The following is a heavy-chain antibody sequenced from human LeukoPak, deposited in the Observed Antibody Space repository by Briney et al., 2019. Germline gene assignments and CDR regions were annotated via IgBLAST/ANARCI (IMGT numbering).Heavy chain of an antibody. CDR1: GGTFSSYG. CDR3: ARGGSMVRGVTDLYYYYMDV. J-gene: IGHJ6*03. D-gene: IGHD3-10*01. V-gene: IGHV1-69*13. CDR2: VIPIFGTA. Sequence: SVKVSCKASGGTFSSYGISWVRHAPGQGLEWMGGVIPIFGTANYAQNFQGRVKITADESTSTAHMELSSLRPEDTSVYDCARGGSMVRGVTDLYYYYMDVWGKGTTVTISS.